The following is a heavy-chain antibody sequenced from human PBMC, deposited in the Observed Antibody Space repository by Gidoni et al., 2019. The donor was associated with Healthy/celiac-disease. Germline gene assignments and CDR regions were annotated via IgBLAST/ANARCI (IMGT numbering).Heavy chain of an antibody. CDR2: IYWDDDK. CDR1: GFSLSTNGVG. Sequence: QITLKESGPTLVKPTQTLTLTCTFSGFSLSTNGVGVGWIRQPPGKALEWLALIYWDDDKRYSPSLKSRLTITKDTSKNQVVLTMTNMDPVDTATYYCAHSPPRQELLWFGEYSSDYFDYWGQGTLVTVSS. CDR3: AHSPPRQELLWFGEYSSDYFDY. J-gene: IGHJ4*02. V-gene: IGHV2-5*02. D-gene: IGHD3-10*01.